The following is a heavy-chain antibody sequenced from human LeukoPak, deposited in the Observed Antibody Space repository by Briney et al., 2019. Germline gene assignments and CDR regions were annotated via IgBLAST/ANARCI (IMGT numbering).Heavy chain of an antibody. J-gene: IGHJ4*02. CDR1: GFTVSSNY. CDR2: IRYDGSNK. D-gene: IGHD6-13*01. V-gene: IGHV3-30*02. Sequence: GGSLRLSCAASGFTVSSNYMSWVRQAPGKGLEWVAFIRYDGSNKYYADSVKGRFTISRDNSKNTLYLQMNSLRAEDTAVYYCAKDVGIAFDYWGQGTLVTVSS. CDR3: AKDVGIAFDY.